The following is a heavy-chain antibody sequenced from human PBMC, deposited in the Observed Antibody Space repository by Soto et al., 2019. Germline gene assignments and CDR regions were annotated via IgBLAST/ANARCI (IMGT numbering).Heavy chain of an antibody. Sequence: GASVKVSCKASGYTFTSYAMHWVRQAPGQRLEWMGWINAGNGNTKYSQKFQGRVTITRDTSASTAYMELSSLRSEDTALYYCARDQYSSGWYDWFDPWGQGTLVTVSS. CDR3: ARDQYSSGWYDWFDP. J-gene: IGHJ5*02. D-gene: IGHD6-19*01. CDR1: GYTFTSYA. CDR2: INAGNGNT. V-gene: IGHV1-3*01.